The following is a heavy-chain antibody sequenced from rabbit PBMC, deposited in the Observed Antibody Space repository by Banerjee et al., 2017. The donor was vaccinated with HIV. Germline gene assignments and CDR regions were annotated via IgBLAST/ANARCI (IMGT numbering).Heavy chain of an antibody. V-gene: IGHV1S45*01. D-gene: IGHD6-1*01. Sequence: QEQLEESGGDLVKPEGSLTLTCTASGFSFSSSYWICWVRQAPGKGLEWIACIYAGSSGTTYYATWAKGRFTISKTSSTTVTLQMTSLTAADTATYFCARGGIGGVYATFNLWGPGTLVTVS. CDR3: ARGGIGGVYATFNL. CDR2: IYAGSSGTT. CDR1: GFSFSSSYW. J-gene: IGHJ4*01.